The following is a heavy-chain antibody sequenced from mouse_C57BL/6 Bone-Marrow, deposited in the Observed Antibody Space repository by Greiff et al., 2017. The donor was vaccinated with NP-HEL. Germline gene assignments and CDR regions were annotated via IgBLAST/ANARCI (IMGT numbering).Heavy chain of an antibody. D-gene: IGHD1-1*01. CDR3: ARRNYYGSLYYAMDY. V-gene: IGHV5-6*01. CDR2: ISSSGSYT. Sequence: EVQRVESGGDLVKPGGSLKLSCAASGFTFSSYGMSWVRQTPDKRLEWVATISSSGSYTYYPDSVKGRFTISRDNAKNTLYLQMSSLKSEDTAMYYCARRNYYGSLYYAMDYWGQGTSVTVSS. J-gene: IGHJ4*01. CDR1: GFTFSSYG.